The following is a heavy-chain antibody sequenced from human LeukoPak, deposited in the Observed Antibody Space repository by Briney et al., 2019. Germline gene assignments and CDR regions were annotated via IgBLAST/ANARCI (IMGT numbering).Heavy chain of an antibody. CDR1: GFTVSSNY. Sequence: GGSLRLSCAASGFTVSSNYMSWVRQAPGKGLEWVSVIYSGGSTYYADSVEGRFTISRDNSKNTLYLQMNSLRAEDTAVYYCASSLDCSSTSCYESWGQGTLVTVSS. V-gene: IGHV3-66*01. J-gene: IGHJ5*02. D-gene: IGHD2-2*01. CDR3: ASSLDCSSTSCYES. CDR2: IYSGGST.